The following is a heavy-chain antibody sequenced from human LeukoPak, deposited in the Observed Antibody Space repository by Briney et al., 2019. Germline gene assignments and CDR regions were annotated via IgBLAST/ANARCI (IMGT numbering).Heavy chain of an antibody. CDR2: IKQDGSEK. CDR1: GFTTSCYL. CDR3: ARPVLDYSSSWPFDY. V-gene: IGHV3-7*01. D-gene: IGHD6-13*01. J-gene: IGHJ4*02. Sequence: LRPSCAASGFTTSCYLMSLVRPAPGKGLELGANIKQDGSEKYYVDSVKGRFTISRDNAKSSLYLQMNSLRAEATAVYYCARPVLDYSSSWPFDYWGQGALVTVSS.